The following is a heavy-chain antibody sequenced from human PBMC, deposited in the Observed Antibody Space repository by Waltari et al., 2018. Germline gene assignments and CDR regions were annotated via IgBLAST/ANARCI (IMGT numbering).Heavy chain of an antibody. D-gene: IGHD3-10*01. CDR2: RKPDGTST. V-gene: IGHV3-74*01. CDR1: GFTFSTFW. J-gene: IGHJ3*01. Sequence: EVQLVESGGGLVHPGWSLRLSCEASGFTFSTFWMHWVRHLPGKGLVWVSHRKPDGTSTDYGDSVEGRFTISRDNAKNTLYLQMNSLRAEDTAIYYCVRDLYGRDDVWGQGTMVTVSS. CDR3: VRDLYGRDDV.